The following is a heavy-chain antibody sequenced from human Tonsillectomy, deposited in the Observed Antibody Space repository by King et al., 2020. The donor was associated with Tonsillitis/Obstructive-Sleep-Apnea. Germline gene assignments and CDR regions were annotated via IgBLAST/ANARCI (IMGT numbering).Heavy chain of an antibody. CDR3: AKDMAYTRSSPHAVADDAFDV. J-gene: IGHJ3*01. CDR1: GFTFDDYA. D-gene: IGHD6-6*01. V-gene: IGHV3-9*01. Sequence: VQLVESGGGLVQPGRSLRLSCAASGFTFDDYAMHWVRRAPGKGLEWVSGISWNSGTTGYAESVKGRFTISRDNARNSLYLQMNILRPEDTAFYYCAKDMAYTRSSPHAVADDAFDVWGPGTMVTVSS. CDR2: ISWNSGTT.